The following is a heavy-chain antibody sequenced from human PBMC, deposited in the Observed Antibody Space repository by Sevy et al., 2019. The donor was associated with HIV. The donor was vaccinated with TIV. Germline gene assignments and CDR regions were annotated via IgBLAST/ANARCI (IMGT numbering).Heavy chain of an antibody. J-gene: IGHJ6*02. D-gene: IGHD4-17*01. Sequence: GGSLRLSCAASGFTFSSYGIHWVRQAPGKGLQWLTFIRNDGSTTYYGDSVRDRFTISRDNSKNTLFLQMNSLRREDTAVYYCVKSPHPAVTTSYGMDVWGQRTTVTVSS. CDR2: IRNDGSTT. V-gene: IGHV3-30*02. CDR3: VKSPHPAVTTSYGMDV. CDR1: GFTFSSYG.